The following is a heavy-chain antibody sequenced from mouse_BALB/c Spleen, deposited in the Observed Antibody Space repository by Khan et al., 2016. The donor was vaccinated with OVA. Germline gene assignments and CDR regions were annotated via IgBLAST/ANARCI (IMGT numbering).Heavy chain of an antibody. CDR2: IWSDGKT. J-gene: IGHJ4*01. D-gene: IGHD2-4*01. CDR1: GFSLTSYG. Sequence: QVQLKQSGPGLVAPSQSLSITCTVSGFSLTSYGVHWVRQPPGKGLEWLVVIWSDGKTTYNSTLKSRLSISKDNSKSQVFLKMNSLQTDDTAMYYCARNTHMITTVMDYWGQGTSVTVSS. V-gene: IGHV2-6*02. CDR3: ARNTHMITTVMDY.